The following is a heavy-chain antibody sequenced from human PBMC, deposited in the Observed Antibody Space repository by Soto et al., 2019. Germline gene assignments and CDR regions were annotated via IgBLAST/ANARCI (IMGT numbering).Heavy chain of an antibody. D-gene: IGHD2-2*01. V-gene: IGHV4-34*01. Sequence: KTSETLSLTCAVYGGSFSGYYWSWIRQPPGKGLEWIGEINHSGSTNYNPSLKSRVTISVDTSKNQFSLKLSSVTAADTAVYYCARHPYQLLFNTSALHYYYYKDVWGKGTTVTVSS. J-gene: IGHJ6*03. CDR3: ARHPYQLLFNTSALHYYYYKDV. CDR1: GGSFSGYY. CDR2: INHSGST.